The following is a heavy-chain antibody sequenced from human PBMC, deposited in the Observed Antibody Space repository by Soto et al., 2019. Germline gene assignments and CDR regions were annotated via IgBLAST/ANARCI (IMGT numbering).Heavy chain of an antibody. CDR3: ARRIQLWSGDYFDY. D-gene: IGHD5-18*01. CDR1: GGSISSSSYY. CDR2: IYYSGST. V-gene: IGHV4-39*01. J-gene: IGHJ4*02. Sequence: PSETLSLTCTVSGGSISSSSYYWGWIRQPPGKGLEWIGSIYYSGSTYYNPSLKSRVTISVDTSKNQFSLKLSSVTAADTAVYCCARRIQLWSGDYFDYWGQGTLVTVSS.